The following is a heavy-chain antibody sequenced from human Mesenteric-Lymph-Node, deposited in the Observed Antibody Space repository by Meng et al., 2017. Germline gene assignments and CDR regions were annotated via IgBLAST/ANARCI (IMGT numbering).Heavy chain of an antibody. CDR3: ATPPRIGGGYWYFDL. J-gene: IGHJ2*01. CDR2: FDREDGET. Sequence: ASVKVSCKVSGYTLTELSMHWVRQAPGKGLEWMGGFDREDGETIYAQKFQGRVTMTEDTSTDTAYMELSSLRSEDTAVYYCATPPRIGGGYWYFDLWGHGTLVTVSS. V-gene: IGHV1-24*01. D-gene: IGHD4-23*01. CDR1: GYTLTELS.